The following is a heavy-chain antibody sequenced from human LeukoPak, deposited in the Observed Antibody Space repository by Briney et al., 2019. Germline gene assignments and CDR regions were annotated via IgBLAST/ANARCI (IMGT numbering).Heavy chain of an antibody. D-gene: IGHD6-6*01. CDR2: ISYDGSNK. Sequence: GRSLRLSCAASGFTFSSYAMHWVRQAPGKGLEWVAVISYDGSNKYYADSVKGRFTISRDNSKNTLYLQMNSLRAEDTAVYYCARDPRYSSSAHVFDIWGQGTMVTVSS. CDR1: GFTFSSYA. J-gene: IGHJ3*02. CDR3: ARDPRYSSSAHVFDI. V-gene: IGHV3-30-3*01.